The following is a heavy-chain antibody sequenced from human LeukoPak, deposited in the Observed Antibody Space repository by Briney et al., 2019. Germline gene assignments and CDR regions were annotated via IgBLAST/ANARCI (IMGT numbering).Heavy chain of an antibody. CDR2: INPSGGST. D-gene: IGHD6-19*01. J-gene: IGHJ6*03. CDR3: ARDPTHGIAVAGTTNYYYYYYMDV. V-gene: IGHV1-46*01. Sequence: ASVKVSCKASGYTFTSYYMHWVRQAPGQGLEWMGIINPSGGSTSYAQKFQGRVTMTRDMSTSTVYMELSSLRSEDTAVYYCARDPTHGIAVAGTTNYYYYYYMDVWGKGTTVTVSS. CDR1: GYTFTSYY.